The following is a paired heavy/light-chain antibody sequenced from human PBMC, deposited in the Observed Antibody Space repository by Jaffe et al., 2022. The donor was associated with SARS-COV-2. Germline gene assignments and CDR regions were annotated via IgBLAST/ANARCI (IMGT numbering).Heavy chain of an antibody. D-gene: IGHD6-19*01. CDR1: GGSISSSSYY. CDR2: IYYSGST. V-gene: IGHV4-39*01. J-gene: IGHJ4*02. Sequence: QLQLQESGPGLVKPSETLSLTCTVSGGSISSSSYYWGWIRQPPGKGLEWIGSIYYSGSTYYNPSLKSRVTISVDTSKNQFSLKLSSVTAADTAVYYCATIGQQWLADYWGQGTLVTVSS. CDR3: ATIGQQWLADY.
Light chain of an antibody. CDR3: QQLNSYWWT. J-gene: IGKJ1*01. CDR2: AAS. V-gene: IGKV1-9*01. Sequence: DIQLTQSPSFLSASVGDRVTITCRASQGISSYLAWYQQKPGKAPKLLIYAASTLQSGVPSRFSGSGSGTEFTLTISSLQPEDFATYYCQQLNSYWWTFGQGTKVEIK. CDR1: QGISSY.